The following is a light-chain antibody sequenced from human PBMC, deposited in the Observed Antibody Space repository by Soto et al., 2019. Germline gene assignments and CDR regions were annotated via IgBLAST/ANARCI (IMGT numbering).Light chain of an antibody. V-gene: IGKV1-17*01. CDR2: AAS. J-gene: IGKJ1*01. Sequence: DIQMTQFPSSLSASVGDRVTITCRASQGIRNDLGWYQQKPGKAPKRLIYAASSLQSGVPSRFSGSGSWTEFNLAISSLQPEDSETFYCLQHSTYPLTFGQGTKVEIK. CDR3: LQHSTYPLT. CDR1: QGIRND.